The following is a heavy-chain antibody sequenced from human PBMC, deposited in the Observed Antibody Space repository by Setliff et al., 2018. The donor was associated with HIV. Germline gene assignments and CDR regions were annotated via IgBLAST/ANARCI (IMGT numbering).Heavy chain of an antibody. J-gene: IGHJ4*01. CDR3: ARDEGRATGSWWDQSASWYLNY. CDR2: ISAAGTI. V-gene: IGHV4-4*07. CDR1: GGSISSYY. D-gene: IGHD6-13*01. Sequence: PSETLSLTCTVSGGSISSYYWSWIRQPAGKRLEFIGRISAAGTINYNPSLRSRVTLSVDTSENQFSLTVNSVTAADTAMYFCARDEGRATGSWWDQSASWYLNYWGHVILVTVSS.